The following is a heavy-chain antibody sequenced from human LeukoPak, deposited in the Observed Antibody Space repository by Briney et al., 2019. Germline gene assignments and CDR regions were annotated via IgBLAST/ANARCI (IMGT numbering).Heavy chain of an antibody. CDR2: IIPIFGTA. J-gene: IGHJ6*03. CDR3: ARRSGHRYYYYYYMDV. V-gene: IGHV1-69*05. CDR1: GGTFSSYA. Sequence: SVKVSCKASGGTFSSYAISWVRQAPGQGLEWMGGIIPIFGTANYAQKFQGRVTITTDESTSTAYMELSSLRSEDTAVYYCARRSGHRYYYYYYMDVWGKGTTVTVSS.